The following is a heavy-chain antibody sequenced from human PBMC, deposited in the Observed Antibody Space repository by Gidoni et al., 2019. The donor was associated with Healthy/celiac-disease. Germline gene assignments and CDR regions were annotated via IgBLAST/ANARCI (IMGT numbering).Heavy chain of an antibody. J-gene: IGHJ5*02. V-gene: IGHV3-9*01. CDR1: GFSYDDYA. CDR3: AKGRDRDLRTSWFDP. D-gene: IGHD2-15*01. Sequence: EVQLVESGGRWVQPGRSLRLSCAASGFSYDDYAIYWVRHAPGKGREWVSGISWNSGSIGYADSVKGRFTISRDNAKNSLYLQMNSLRTEDTAFYYCAKGRDRDLRTSWFDPWGQGTLVTVSS. CDR2: ISWNSGSI.